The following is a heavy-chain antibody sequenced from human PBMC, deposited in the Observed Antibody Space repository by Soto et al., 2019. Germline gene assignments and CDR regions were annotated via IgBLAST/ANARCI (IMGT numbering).Heavy chain of an antibody. CDR1: GFTFSSYW. CDR2: INSDGSST. V-gene: IGHV3-74*01. CDR3: ARVPYCSSTSCYSYFDY. D-gene: IGHD2-2*02. Sequence: GGSLRLSCASSGFTFSSYWMSWVRQAPGKGLVWVSRINSDGSSTSYADSVKGRFTISRDNAKNTLYLQMNSLRAEDTAVYHCARVPYCSSTSCYSYFDYWGQGTLVPSPQ. J-gene: IGHJ4*02.